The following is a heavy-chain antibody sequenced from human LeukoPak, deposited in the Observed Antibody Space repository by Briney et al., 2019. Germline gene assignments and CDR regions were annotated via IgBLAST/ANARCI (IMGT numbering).Heavy chain of an antibody. J-gene: IGHJ4*02. V-gene: IGHV3-74*01. D-gene: IGHD6-19*01. CDR3: VRNLAVAGTCFDS. Sequence: GGSLRLSCVVSGFTFSSYYMHWVRQAPGKGLVWVSRINSDGSSTSSAESVKGRFTISRDNAESSLFLQMNSLRAEDTAVYYCVRNLAVAGTCFDSWGQGTLVTVSS. CDR2: INSDGSST. CDR1: GFTFSSYY.